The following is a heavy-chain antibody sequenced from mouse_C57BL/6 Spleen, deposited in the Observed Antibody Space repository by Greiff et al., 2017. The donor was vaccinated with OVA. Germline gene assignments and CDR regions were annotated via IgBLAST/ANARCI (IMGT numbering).Heavy chain of an antibody. CDR1: GYTFTSYT. Sequence: QVQLQQSGAELARPGASVTMSCKASGYTFTSYTMHWVKQRPGQGLEWIGYINPSSGYTKYNQKFKDKATLTADKSSSTAYMQLSSLTSEDSAVYYCARGGDYYGNPYAMDYWGQGTSVTVSS. CDR3: ARGGDYYGNPYAMDY. CDR2: INPSSGYT. J-gene: IGHJ4*01. D-gene: IGHD2-1*01. V-gene: IGHV1-4*01.